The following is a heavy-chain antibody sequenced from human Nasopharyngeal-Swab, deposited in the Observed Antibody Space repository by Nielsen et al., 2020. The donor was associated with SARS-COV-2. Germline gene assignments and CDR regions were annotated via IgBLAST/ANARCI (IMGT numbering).Heavy chain of an antibody. V-gene: IGHV3-53*01. CDR3: AREMMTTVTTGAFDI. J-gene: IGHJ3*02. Sequence: GESLKISCAASGFTVSSNYMSWVRQAPGKGLEWVSVIYSGGSTYYADSVKGRFTISRDNSKNTLYLQMNSLRAEDTAVYYCAREMMTTVTTGAFDIWGQGTMVTVSS. CDR2: IYSGGST. D-gene: IGHD4-17*01. CDR1: GFTVSSNY.